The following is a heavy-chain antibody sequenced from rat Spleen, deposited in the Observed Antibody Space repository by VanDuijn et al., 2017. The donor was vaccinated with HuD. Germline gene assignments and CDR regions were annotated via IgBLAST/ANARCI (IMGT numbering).Heavy chain of an antibody. J-gene: IGHJ3*01. CDR3: ATENYWFAY. V-gene: IGHV5-25*01. D-gene: IGHD1-10*01. Sequence: EVQLVESGGGLVQPGRSIKLSCAASGFIFSNYYMAWVRQAPTEGLEWVASISTGGGDTYYRDSVKGRFTISRDNEKSPLYLQMGSMRSEDTATYYCATENYWFAYWGQGTLVTVSS. CDR1: GFIFSNYY. CDR2: ISTGGGDT.